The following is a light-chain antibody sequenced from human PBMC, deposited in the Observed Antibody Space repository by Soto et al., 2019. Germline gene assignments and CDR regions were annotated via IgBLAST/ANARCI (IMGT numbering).Light chain of an antibody. CDR3: QQYNNWRT. J-gene: IGKJ1*01. Sequence: ERVLTQSPATLSVSPGERATLSCRASQSVSSNLAWYQQKPGQAPRLLIYAASTRATGIPARFSGSGSGTEFTLTISSLQSEDFAVYYCQQYNNWRTFGQGTKV. V-gene: IGKV3-15*01. CDR1: QSVSSN. CDR2: AAS.